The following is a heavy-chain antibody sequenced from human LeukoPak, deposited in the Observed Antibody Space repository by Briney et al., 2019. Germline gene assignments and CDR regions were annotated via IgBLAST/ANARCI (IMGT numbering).Heavy chain of an antibody. V-gene: IGHV3-30*02. CDR3: AKDPGIAAAGAAGG. CDR1: GFTFSSYG. Sequence: GGSLRLSCAVSGFTFSSYGMHWVRQAPGKGLEWVAFIRYDGSNKYYADSVKGRFTISRDNSKNTLYLQMNSLRAEDTAVYYCAKDPGIAAAGAAGGWGQGTLVTVSS. J-gene: IGHJ4*02. CDR2: IRYDGSNK. D-gene: IGHD6-13*01.